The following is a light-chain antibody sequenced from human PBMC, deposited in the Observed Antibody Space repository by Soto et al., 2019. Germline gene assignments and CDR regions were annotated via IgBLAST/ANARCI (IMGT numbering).Light chain of an antibody. CDR1: QSISSW. J-gene: IGKJ5*01. V-gene: IGKV1-5*03. Sequence: IQMTQSPSTLSASVGDRVTITCRASQSISSWLAWYQQKPGKAPKSLIYKASSLESGVPSRFSGSGSGTEFTLTISSLQPDDFATYCCQQYLSYPITFGQGTRLEIK. CDR3: QQYLSYPIT. CDR2: KAS.